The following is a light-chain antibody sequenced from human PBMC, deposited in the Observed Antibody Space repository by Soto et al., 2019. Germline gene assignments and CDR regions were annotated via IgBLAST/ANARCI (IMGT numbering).Light chain of an antibody. J-gene: IGKJ3*01. CDR3: QQRNHWSPSIT. Sequence: EIVLTQSPATLSLSPGERATLSCRASQSVGGHLAWYQQKPGQAPRLLIYDASDRATGIPARFSGSGSETDFTLTISSLEPDDCVFYYGQQRNHWSPSITLGPG. V-gene: IGKV3-11*01. CDR2: DAS. CDR1: QSVGGH.